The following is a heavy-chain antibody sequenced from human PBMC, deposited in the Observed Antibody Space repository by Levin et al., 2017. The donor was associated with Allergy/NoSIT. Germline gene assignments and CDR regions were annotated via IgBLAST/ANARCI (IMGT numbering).Heavy chain of an antibody. CDR1: GGSISNGGYY. D-gene: IGHD4-11*01. Sequence: SETLSLTCTVSGGSISNGGYYWTWIRQLPGKGLEWIGHIFYSGSTSYNPSLQSRVIISVDTSQNQFSLKLSSVTAADTAVYYCVRDRGGRYSSSNRSRAGDQKQRYYYYYMDVWGKGTTVTVSS. CDR2: IFYSGST. J-gene: IGHJ6*03. V-gene: IGHV4-31*03. CDR3: VRDRGGRYSSSNRSRAGDQKQRYYYYYMDV.